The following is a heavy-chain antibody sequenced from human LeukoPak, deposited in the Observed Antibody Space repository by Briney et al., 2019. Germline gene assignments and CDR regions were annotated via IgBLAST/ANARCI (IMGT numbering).Heavy chain of an antibody. J-gene: IGHJ3*02. D-gene: IGHD3-10*01. CDR2: IYPGDSDT. Sequence: GESLKISCKGSGYSFTSYWIGWVRQMPGKGLEWMGIIYPGDSDTRYGPSFQGQVTISADKSISTAYLQWSSLKASDTAMYYCASMVRGVMDAFDIWGQGTMVTVSS. V-gene: IGHV5-51*01. CDR1: GYSFTSYW. CDR3: ASMVRGVMDAFDI.